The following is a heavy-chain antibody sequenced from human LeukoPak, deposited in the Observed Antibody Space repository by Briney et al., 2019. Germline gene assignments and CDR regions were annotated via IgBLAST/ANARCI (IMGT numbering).Heavy chain of an antibody. CDR1: GYTFTGRY. Sequence: ASVKVSCKASGYTFTGRYVHWVRQAPGQGLEWMGWINPNSGGTNYAQKFQGRVTMTRDTSISTAYMELSSLRSEDTAVYYCARRDYYYYGMDVWGKGTTVTVSS. V-gene: IGHV1-2*02. J-gene: IGHJ6*04. CDR2: INPNSGGT. CDR3: ARRDYYYYGMDV.